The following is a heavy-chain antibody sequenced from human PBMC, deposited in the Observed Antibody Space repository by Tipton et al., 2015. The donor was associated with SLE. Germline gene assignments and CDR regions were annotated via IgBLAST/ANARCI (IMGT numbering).Heavy chain of an antibody. J-gene: IGHJ6*03. Sequence: QLVQSGAEVKKPGESLKISCQGYGYTFTNYWIGWVRQMPGKGLEWMGVVYPGDSDATYSPSFQGQVTISADKSISTAYLHWSSLKASDTAIYFCARHLYGDSYYYMDVWGGGTTVTVSS. CDR2: VYPGDSDA. D-gene: IGHD4-17*01. CDR1: GYTFTNYW. V-gene: IGHV5-51*01. CDR3: ARHLYGDSYYYMDV.